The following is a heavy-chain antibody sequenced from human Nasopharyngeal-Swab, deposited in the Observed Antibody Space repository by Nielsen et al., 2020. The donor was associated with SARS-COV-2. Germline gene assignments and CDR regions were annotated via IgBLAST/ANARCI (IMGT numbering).Heavy chain of an antibody. D-gene: IGHD3-9*01. CDR3: ASGSRGGYFDWLFNGYFDY. CDR2: INHSGST. V-gene: IGHV4-34*01. J-gene: IGHJ4*02. CDR1: GFSFSGYY. Sequence: SETLSLTCAVSGFSFSGYYWSWIRQPPGKGLEWIGEINHSGSTNYNPSLKTRVTISVDTSKNQFSLKLSSVTAADTAVYYFASGSRGGYFDWLFNGYFDYWGQGTLVTVSS.